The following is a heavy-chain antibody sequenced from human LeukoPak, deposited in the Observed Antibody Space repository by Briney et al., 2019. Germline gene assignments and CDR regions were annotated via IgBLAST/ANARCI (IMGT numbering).Heavy chain of an antibody. Sequence: GGSLRLSCAASGFTFSSYSMNWVRQAPGKGLEWVSYISSSSSTIYYADSVKGRFTISRNNAKNSLYLQMNSLTAEDTAVYYCARAGIAARRVYYYMDVWGKGTTVTVSS. CDR2: ISSSSSTI. J-gene: IGHJ6*03. D-gene: IGHD6-6*01. V-gene: IGHV3-48*04. CDR3: ARAGIAARRVYYYMDV. CDR1: GFTFSSYS.